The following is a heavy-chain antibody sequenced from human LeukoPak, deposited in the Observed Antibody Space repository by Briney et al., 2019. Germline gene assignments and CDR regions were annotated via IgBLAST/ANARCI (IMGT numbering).Heavy chain of an antibody. D-gene: IGHD6-13*01. CDR3: ARDADSSSWSMYYYYGMDV. V-gene: IGHV3-21*01. CDR1: GFTFSSYS. J-gene: IGHJ6*02. Sequence: PGGSLRLSCAASGFTFSSYSMNWVRQAPGKGLEWVSSISSSSVYIHYADSVKGRFTISRDNAKNSLYLQMNSLRAEDTAVYYCARDADSSSWSMYYYYGMDVWGQGTTVTVSS. CDR2: ISSSSVYI.